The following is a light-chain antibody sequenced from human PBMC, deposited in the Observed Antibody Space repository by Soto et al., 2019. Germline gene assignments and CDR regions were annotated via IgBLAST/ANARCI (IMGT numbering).Light chain of an antibody. Sequence: EIVLTQSPGTLSLSPGERATLSCRASQSVSSSYLAWYQQKPGQAPRLLIYGASSRATGIPDRFSGSGSGTDFTLTISRLEPEDFAVYYCLQYSDWPWTFGQGTKVDIK. CDR1: QSVSSSY. CDR2: GAS. J-gene: IGKJ1*01. V-gene: IGKV3-20*01. CDR3: LQYSDWPWT.